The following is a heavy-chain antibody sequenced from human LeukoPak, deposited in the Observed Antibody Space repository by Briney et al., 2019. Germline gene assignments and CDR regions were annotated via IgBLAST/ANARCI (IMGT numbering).Heavy chain of an antibody. Sequence: ASVKVSCKASGGTFSSYAISWVRQAPGQGLEWMGGIIPIFGTANYAQKFQGRVTITTGESTSTAYMELSSLRSEDTAVYYCASMSSTSSGVDYWGQGTLVTVSS. D-gene: IGHD2-2*01. J-gene: IGHJ4*02. CDR2: IIPIFGTA. CDR3: ASMSSTSSGVDY. V-gene: IGHV1-69*05. CDR1: GGTFSSYA.